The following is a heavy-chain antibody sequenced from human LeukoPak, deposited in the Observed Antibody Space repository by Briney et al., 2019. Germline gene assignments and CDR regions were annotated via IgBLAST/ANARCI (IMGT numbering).Heavy chain of an antibody. J-gene: IGHJ1*01. Sequence: PGGSLRLSCAASGFTFSSYGMHWVRQAPGKGLEWVAFIRYDGSNKYYADSVKGRFTISRDNSKNTLYLQMNSLRAEDTAVYYCAKDPQGLTPPRAVYFHHWGQGTLVTVSS. D-gene: IGHD3-9*01. V-gene: IGHV3-30*02. CDR3: AKDPQGLTPPRAVYFHH. CDR2: IRYDGSNK. CDR1: GFTFSSYG.